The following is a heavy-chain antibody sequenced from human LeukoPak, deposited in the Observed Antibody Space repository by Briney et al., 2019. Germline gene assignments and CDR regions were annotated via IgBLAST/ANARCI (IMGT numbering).Heavy chain of an antibody. CDR3: ARLRFVEWPKAPYNWFDP. CDR2: INPSGGRT. J-gene: IGHJ5*02. Sequence: ASVKVSCKASGYTFTSYYMHWVRQAPGQGLEWMGIINPSGGRTSYAQKFQGRVTMTRDTSTSTVYMELSSLRSEDTAVYYCARLRFVEWPKAPYNWFDPWGQGTLVTVSS. V-gene: IGHV1-46*01. D-gene: IGHD3-3*01. CDR1: GYTFTSYY.